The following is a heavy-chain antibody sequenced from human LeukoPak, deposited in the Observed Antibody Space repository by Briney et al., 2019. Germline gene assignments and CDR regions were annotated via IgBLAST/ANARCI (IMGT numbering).Heavy chain of an antibody. Sequence: GGSLRLSCAASGFTVSSNYMSWVRQAPGKGLEWVSVIYSGDNTYYADSVKGRFTITRDNSNNTLYLQMNSLRAEDTAVYHCASGYGDAWGQGTLVTVSS. CDR3: ASGYGDA. V-gene: IGHV3-66*01. CDR2: IYSGDNT. CDR1: GFTVSSNY. D-gene: IGHD4-17*01. J-gene: IGHJ5*02.